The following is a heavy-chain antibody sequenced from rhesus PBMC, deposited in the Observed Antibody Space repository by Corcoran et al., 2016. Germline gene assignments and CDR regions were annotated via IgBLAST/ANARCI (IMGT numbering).Heavy chain of an antibody. J-gene: IGHJ3*01. CDR3: ARVRTRYYDSCSDDAFDF. D-gene: IGHD3-28*01. CDR1: GFSISTSGTG. V-gene: IGHV2-95*01. Sequence: QVTLKESGPALVKPTQTLTLTCTFSGFSISTSGTGVGWIRQPPGKALEWLASIYWNDSKYYSTSLKSRLTISKDTSKNQVVLTMTNMDPVDTATYYCARVRTRYYDSCSDDAFDFWGQGLRVTVSS. CDR2: IYWNDSK.